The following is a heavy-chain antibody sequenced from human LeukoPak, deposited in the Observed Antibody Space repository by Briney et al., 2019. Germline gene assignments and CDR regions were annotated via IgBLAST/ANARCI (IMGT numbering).Heavy chain of an antibody. CDR3: AKDRIAARLAFDI. J-gene: IGHJ3*02. CDR2: ISGSGSTT. Sequence: GGSLRLSCAASGFTFSSYAMSWVRQAPGKGLEWVSGISGSGSTTYYTDSVRGRFTISRDNSKNTLYLQINSLRVEDTAIYYCAKDRIAARLAFDIWGQGTMVTVSS. CDR1: GFTFSSYA. D-gene: IGHD6-6*01. V-gene: IGHV3-23*01.